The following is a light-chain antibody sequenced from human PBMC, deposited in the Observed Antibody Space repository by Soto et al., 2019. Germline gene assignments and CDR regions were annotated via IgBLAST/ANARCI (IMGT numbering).Light chain of an antibody. CDR3: SSYTSSAPPYV. J-gene: IGLJ1*01. CDR2: DVS. V-gene: IGLV2-14*01. CDR1: SSDVGDYNY. Sequence: QSVLTQPASVSGSPGQSIAISCTGTSSDVGDYNYVSWYQQHPGKAPKLIIYDVSDRPSGVSSRFSGSKSGNTASLTISGLQPEDEAVYSCSSYTSSAPPYVFGTGTKVTVL.